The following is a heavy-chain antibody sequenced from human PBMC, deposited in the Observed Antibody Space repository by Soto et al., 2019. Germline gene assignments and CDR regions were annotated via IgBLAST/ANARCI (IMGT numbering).Heavy chain of an antibody. V-gene: IGHV1-69*13. D-gene: IGHD1-26*01. Sequence: ASVKVSCKASGGTFSSYAISWVRQAPGQGLEWMGGIIPIFGTANYAQKFQGRVTITADESTSTAYMELSSLRSEDTAVYYCARTVVGATPNFDYWGQGTLVTVSS. CDR2: IIPIFGTA. CDR1: GGTFSSYA. CDR3: ARTVVGATPNFDY. J-gene: IGHJ4*02.